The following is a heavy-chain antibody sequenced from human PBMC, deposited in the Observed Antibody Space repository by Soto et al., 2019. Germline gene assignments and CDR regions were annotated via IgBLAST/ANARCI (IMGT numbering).Heavy chain of an antibody. D-gene: IGHD2-15*01. CDR1: GFIFKNYA. J-gene: IGHJ4*02. CDR2: ITYEGRSK. Sequence: GGSLRLSCEVSGFIFKNYAMNWVRQAPGKGLEWVATITYEGRSKYYAESVKGRFAISRDNSKSTLNLQMNTLRVDDSAIYCCAKSSGGSSSMGMDYWGQGTLVTVSS. V-gene: IGHV3-30*09. CDR3: AKSSGGSSSMGMDY.